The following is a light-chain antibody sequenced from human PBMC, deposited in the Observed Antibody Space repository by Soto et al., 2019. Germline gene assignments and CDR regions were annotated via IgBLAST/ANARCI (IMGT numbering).Light chain of an antibody. CDR1: QGIRND. CDR2: AAS. CDR3: HQRSIWPRFT. Sequence: DIQMTQSPSSLSASVGDRVTITCRASQGIRNDLGWYQQKPGKAPKRLIYAASSLQSGVPSRFSGSGSGTEFTLTISSLQPEDFAVYYCHQRSIWPRFTFGPGTKVDIK. J-gene: IGKJ3*01. V-gene: IGKV1-17*01.